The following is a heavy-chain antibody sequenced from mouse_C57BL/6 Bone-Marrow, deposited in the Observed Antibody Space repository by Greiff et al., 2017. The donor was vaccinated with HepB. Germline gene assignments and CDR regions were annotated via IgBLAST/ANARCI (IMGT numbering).Heavy chain of an antibody. Sequence: EVNLVESGGGLVKPGGSLKLSCAASGFTFSSYAMSWVRQTPEKRLEWVATISDGGSYTYYPDNVKGRFTISRDNAKNNLYLQMSHLKSEDTAMYYCARTYFGFAYWGQGTLVTVSA. V-gene: IGHV5-4*03. J-gene: IGHJ3*01. CDR2: ISDGGSYT. CDR1: GFTFSSYA. D-gene: IGHD2-10*01. CDR3: ARTYFGFAY.